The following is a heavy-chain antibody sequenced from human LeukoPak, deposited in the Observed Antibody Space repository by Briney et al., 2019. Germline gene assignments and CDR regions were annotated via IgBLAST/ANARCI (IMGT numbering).Heavy chain of an antibody. Sequence: GGSLRLSCAASEFTFGSYWMTWVRQAPGKGLEWVANINRDGSKNHFVDSVKGRFTISRDNAKNFLYLQMNSLRAEDTAVYFCARDSSPYCGDDCYFDAFDLWGEGTVVTVSS. CDR1: EFTFGSYW. D-gene: IGHD2-21*02. V-gene: IGHV3-7*01. CDR3: ARDSSPYCGDDCYFDAFDL. J-gene: IGHJ3*01. CDR2: INRDGSKN.